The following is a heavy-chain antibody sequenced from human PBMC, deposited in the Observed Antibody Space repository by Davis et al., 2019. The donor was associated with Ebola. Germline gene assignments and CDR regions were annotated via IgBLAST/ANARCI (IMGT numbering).Heavy chain of an antibody. J-gene: IGHJ4*02. CDR2: IVVGSGNT. D-gene: IGHD6-13*01. CDR1: GFTFTSSA. CDR3: AAGDGAAAAAADY. Sequence: AASVKVSCKASGFTFTSSAVQWVRQARGQRLEWIGWIVVGSGNTNYAQKFQERVTITRDMSTSTAYMELSSLRSEDTAVYYCAAGDGAAAAAADYWGQGTLVTVSS. V-gene: IGHV1-58*01.